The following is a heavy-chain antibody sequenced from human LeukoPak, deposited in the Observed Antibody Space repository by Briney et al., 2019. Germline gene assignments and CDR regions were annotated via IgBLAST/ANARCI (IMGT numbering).Heavy chain of an antibody. V-gene: IGHV3-48*01. CDR2: IGNDSGNT. J-gene: IGHJ4*02. Sequence: GGSLRLSCAASGFTFSDYSMNWVRQAPGKGLEWISYIGNDSGNTNYADSVKGRFTISGDKAKNSLYLQMNSLRVEDTAVYYCARDYKYALDNWGQGTLVTVSS. CDR3: ARDYKYALDN. D-gene: IGHD5-24*01. CDR1: GFTFSDYS.